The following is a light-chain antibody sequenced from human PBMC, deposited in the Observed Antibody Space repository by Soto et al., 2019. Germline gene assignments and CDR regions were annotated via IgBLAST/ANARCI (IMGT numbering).Light chain of an antibody. Sequence: DIQMTQSPPSVSASVGDRVTITCRASQDVGKWLAWYQQKPGKAPTLLIHGASSLPSGVPPRHRGSGYGTDLTLPLRSLPPEDFATYHCPPANSFPIPFGPGTRPEIK. CDR1: QDVGKW. J-gene: IGKJ5*01. CDR3: PPANSFPIP. CDR2: GAS. V-gene: IGKV1-12*01.